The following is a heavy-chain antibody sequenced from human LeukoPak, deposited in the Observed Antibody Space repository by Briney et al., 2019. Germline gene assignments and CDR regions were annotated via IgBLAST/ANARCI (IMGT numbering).Heavy chain of an antibody. CDR1: GFIFSSYA. D-gene: IGHD3-3*01. CDR3: ARDRTRITIFGVGTPLGY. Sequence: GGSLRLSCAVSGFIFSSYAMHWVRQAPGKGLEYVSTINSNGDSTYYAYSVKGRFTISRDNSKNTLYLQMGSVRAEDMAVYYCARDRTRITIFGVGTPLGYYGQGTLVTVSS. V-gene: IGHV3-64*01. CDR2: INSNGDST. J-gene: IGHJ4*02.